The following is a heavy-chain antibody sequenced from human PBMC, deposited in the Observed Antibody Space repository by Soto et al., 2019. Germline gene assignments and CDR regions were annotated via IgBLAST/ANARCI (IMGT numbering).Heavy chain of an antibody. CDR3: ARQVRGQFPFRSDYSYYMDV. Sequence: QVQLQESGPGLVKPSETLSLTCTVSGGSISSGNYYWNWIRQHPGQGLEWLGHIHYNGSTSYNPSLKRRIAISLDTSKNQFSLRLSSVSAADTAMYYCARQVRGQFPFRSDYSYYMDVWGEGTTVTVSS. D-gene: IGHD3-10*01. CDR1: GGSISSGNYY. CDR2: IHYNGST. V-gene: IGHV4-31*03. J-gene: IGHJ6*03.